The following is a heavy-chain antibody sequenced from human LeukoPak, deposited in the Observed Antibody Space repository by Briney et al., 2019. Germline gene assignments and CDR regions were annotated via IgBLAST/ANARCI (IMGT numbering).Heavy chain of an antibody. J-gene: IGHJ5*02. CDR3: ARGDWFDP. CDR1: NDSIINYY. Sequence: PSETLSLTCTVSNDSIINYYWSWIRQSPGKGLEWIGYIYYSGSTKNPSLKSRVTILLDMSKNQFSLNLTSVTAADTAVYYCARGDWFDPRGQGTLVAVSS. CDR2: IYYSGST. V-gene: IGHV4-59*08.